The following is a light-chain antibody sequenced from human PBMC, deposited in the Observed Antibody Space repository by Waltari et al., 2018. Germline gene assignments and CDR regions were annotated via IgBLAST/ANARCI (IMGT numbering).Light chain of an antibody. V-gene: IGLV2-14*03. CDR3: SSYTSSNTFV. CDR1: SSDVGLYNY. J-gene: IGLJ3*02. CDR2: DVS. Sequence: QSALTQPASVSVSPGQSITISCTGTSSDVGLYNYFSWYQQHPGKVPKLMIYDVSKRPSGVSNRFSGSKSGNTASLTISGLQAEDEADYYCSSYTSSNTFVFGGGTKLTVL.